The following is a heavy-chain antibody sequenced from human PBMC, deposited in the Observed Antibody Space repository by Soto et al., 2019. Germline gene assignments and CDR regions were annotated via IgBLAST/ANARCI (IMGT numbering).Heavy chain of an antibody. CDR3: ARGDVVVPAAIHYYYYMDV. D-gene: IGHD2-2*02. V-gene: IGHV1-8*01. CDR2: MNPNSGNT. Sequence: ASVKVSCKASGYTFTSYDINWVRQATGQGLEWMGWMNPNSGNTGYAQKFQGRVTMTRNTSISTAYMELSSLRSEDTAVYYCARGDVVVPAAIHYYYYMDVWGKGTTVTV. CDR1: GYTFTSYD. J-gene: IGHJ6*03.